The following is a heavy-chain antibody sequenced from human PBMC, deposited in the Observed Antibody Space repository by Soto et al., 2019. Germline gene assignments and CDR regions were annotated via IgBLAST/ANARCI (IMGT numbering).Heavy chain of an antibody. Sequence: QVHLQESGPGLLKPSETLSLTCSVSGGPIRSYYLSWVRQAPGKGLEWIAYIAYTGITGYNPSLRSRVTISGDTSQNVFSLKMTSVTAADTAVYYCAREGFSGYEALDYWGQGIIVTVSS. J-gene: IGHJ4*02. CDR3: AREGFSGYEALDY. D-gene: IGHD5-12*01. V-gene: IGHV4-59*01. CDR2: IAYTGIT. CDR1: GGPIRSYY.